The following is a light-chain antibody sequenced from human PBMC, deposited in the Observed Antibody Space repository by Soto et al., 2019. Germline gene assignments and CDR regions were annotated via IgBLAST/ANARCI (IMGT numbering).Light chain of an antibody. CDR1: ESVGSY. CDR3: QQRSNWPPLT. J-gene: IGKJ4*01. CDR2: DAS. Sequence: IVLTQSPATLSLSPGERATLSCRASESVGSYLAWYQQKPGQAPRLLIYDASNRATGTPARFSGSGSGTDFTLTISSLEPEDFAVYYCQQRSNWPPLTFGGGTKVEIK. V-gene: IGKV3-11*01.